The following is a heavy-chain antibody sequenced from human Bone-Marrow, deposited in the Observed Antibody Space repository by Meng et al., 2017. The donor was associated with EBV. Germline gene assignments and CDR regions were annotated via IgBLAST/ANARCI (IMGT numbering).Heavy chain of an antibody. CDR3: AKSRSSTPGIVDD. Sequence: VQLPEAGPGLVKPSDTLSLTCVVSGVSVNSGTYHWSWIRQSPGKGLEWIGYIYDTGTTIYNPSLNSRVTILLETSKNQFSLRLHSVTTADTAVYYCAKSRSSTPGIVDDWGQGTLVTVSS. J-gene: IGHJ4*02. CDR1: GVSVNSGTYH. CDR2: IYDTGTT. V-gene: IGHV4-61*01. D-gene: IGHD3-10*01.